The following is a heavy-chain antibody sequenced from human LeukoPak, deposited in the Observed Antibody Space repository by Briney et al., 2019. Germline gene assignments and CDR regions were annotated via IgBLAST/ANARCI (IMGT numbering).Heavy chain of an antibody. D-gene: IGHD6-13*01. CDR2: ISSNGGST. J-gene: IGHJ6*02. V-gene: IGHV3-64*01. Sequence: PGGSLRLSCAASGFTFSSYAMHWVRQAPGKGLEYVSAISSNGGSTYYANSVKGRFTISRDNSKNTLYLQMGSLRAEDMAVYYCARGQSPLIYSSLDYYYGMDVWGQGTTVTVSS. CDR3: ARGQSPLIYSSLDYYYGMDV. CDR1: GFTFSSYA.